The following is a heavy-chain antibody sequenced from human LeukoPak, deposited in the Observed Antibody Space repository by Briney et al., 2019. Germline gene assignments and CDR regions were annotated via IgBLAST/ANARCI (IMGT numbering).Heavy chain of an antibody. CDR1: GYSFTSYW. D-gene: IGHD3-22*01. V-gene: IGHV5-51*01. J-gene: IGHJ4*02. Sequence: PGESLKISCKGSGYSFTSYWIGWVRQMPGKGLEWMGIIYPGDSDTRYSPSFQGQVTISADKSISTAYLQWSSLKASDTAMYYCARGKQGTTGYNYYDSSGYYLRDWGQGTLVTVSS. CDR2: IYPGDSDT. CDR3: ARGKQGTTGYNYYDSSGYYLRD.